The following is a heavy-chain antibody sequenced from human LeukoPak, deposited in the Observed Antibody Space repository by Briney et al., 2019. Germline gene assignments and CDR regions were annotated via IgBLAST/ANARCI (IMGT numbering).Heavy chain of an antibody. V-gene: IGHV1-2*02. J-gene: IGHJ6*03. Sequence: ASVKVSCKASGYTFTGYYMHWVRQAPGQGLEWMGWLNPNSGGTNYAQKLQGRVTMTRDTSISTAYMELNRLRSDDTAVYYCARSEQFPYYMDVWGKGTTVTVSS. CDR2: LNPNSGGT. CDR3: ARSEQFPYYMDV. CDR1: GYTFTGYY. D-gene: IGHD6-19*01.